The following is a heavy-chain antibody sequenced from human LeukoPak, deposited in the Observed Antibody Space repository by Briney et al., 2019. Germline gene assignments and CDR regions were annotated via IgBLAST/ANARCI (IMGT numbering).Heavy chain of an antibody. CDR1: GFTFSSYW. V-gene: IGHV3-7*03. Sequence: GGSLRLSCAASGFTFSSYWMSWVRQAPGKGLEWVANIKQDGSEKYYVDSVKGRFTISRDNAKNSLYLQMNSLRAEDTALYYCAKDSGIAVAGNDFDYWGQGTLVTVSS. CDR3: AKDSGIAVAGNDFDY. D-gene: IGHD6-19*01. CDR2: IKQDGSEK. J-gene: IGHJ4*02.